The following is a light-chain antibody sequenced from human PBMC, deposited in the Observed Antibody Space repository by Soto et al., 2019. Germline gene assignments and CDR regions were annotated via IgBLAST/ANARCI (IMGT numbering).Light chain of an antibody. CDR2: EVT. CDR3: CSYTNSNTWV. V-gene: IGLV2-14*01. Sequence: QSALTQPASVSGSPGQSIIISWTGTTSDVGGYNYVSWYQLHLGKAPKLMIYEVTNRPSGVSIRFSGSRSGNTASLTISGLQAEDEADYYCCSYTNSNTWVFGGGTKVTVL. J-gene: IGLJ3*02. CDR1: TSDVGGYNY.